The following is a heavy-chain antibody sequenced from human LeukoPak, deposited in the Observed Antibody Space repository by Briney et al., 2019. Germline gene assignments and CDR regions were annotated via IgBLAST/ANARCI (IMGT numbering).Heavy chain of an antibody. CDR1: GGSFSGYY. CDR3: ASTWFGELRY. V-gene: IGHV4-34*01. CDR2: INHSGST. J-gene: IGHJ4*02. Sequence: SETLSLTCAVYGGSFSGYYWSWIRQPPGKGLEWIGEINHSGSTNYNPSLKSRVTISVDTSKNQFSLKLSSVTAADTAVYYCASTWFGELRYWGQGTLVTVSS. D-gene: IGHD3-10*01.